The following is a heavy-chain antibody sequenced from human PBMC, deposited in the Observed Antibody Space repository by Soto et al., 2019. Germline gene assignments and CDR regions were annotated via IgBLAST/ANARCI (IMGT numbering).Heavy chain of an antibody. Sequence: SETLSLTCSVSGGSISSGDYYWNWISQPPGKGLEWIGYIYHSGSTYYNPSLKSRVTISVDRSKNQFSLKLSSVTAADTAVYYCAREDEQWLVFDYWGQGTLVTVSS. CDR1: GGSISSGDYY. J-gene: IGHJ4*02. CDR3: AREDEQWLVFDY. CDR2: IYHSGST. V-gene: IGHV4-30-2*01. D-gene: IGHD6-19*01.